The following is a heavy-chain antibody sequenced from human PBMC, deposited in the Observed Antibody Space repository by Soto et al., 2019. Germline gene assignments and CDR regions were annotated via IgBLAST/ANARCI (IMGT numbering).Heavy chain of an antibody. V-gene: IGHV4-59*01. D-gene: IGHD2-2*01. CDR1: GGSISSYY. CDR3: ARDRGVGYCSSTSCYWSPYYYYGTDV. Sequence: SETLSLTCTVSGGSISSYYWSWIRQPPGKGLEWIGYIYYSGSTNYNPSLKSRVTISVDTSKNQFSLKLSSVTAADTAVYYCARDRGVGYCSSTSCYWSPYYYYGTDVRGPAPKVTVSS. CDR2: IYYSGST. J-gene: IGHJ6*02.